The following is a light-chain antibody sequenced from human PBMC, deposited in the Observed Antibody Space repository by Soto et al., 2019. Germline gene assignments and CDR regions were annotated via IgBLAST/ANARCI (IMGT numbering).Light chain of an antibody. CDR1: SSNIGAGYD. J-gene: IGLJ3*02. CDR2: GDT. Sequence: QSVLTQPPSVSAAPGQRVTISCTGSSSNIGAGYDVHWYQQLPGTAPQLLVSGDTNRPSGVPDRFSGSKSGTSASLAITGVRAEDEADYYCQSFDSSLSGWVFGGGTKLTVL. V-gene: IGLV1-40*01. CDR3: QSFDSSLSGWV.